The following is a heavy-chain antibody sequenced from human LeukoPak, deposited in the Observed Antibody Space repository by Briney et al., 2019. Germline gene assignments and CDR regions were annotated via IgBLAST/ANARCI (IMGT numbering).Heavy chain of an antibody. V-gene: IGHV1-8*01. D-gene: IGHD3-10*02. J-gene: IGHJ6*02. CDR3: ARLGSGSYYPNYYYYGMDV. CDR2: MNPNSGNT. Sequence: ASVKVSCKASGYTFTSYDINWVRQATGQGLEWIGWMNPNSGNTGYAQKFQGRVTMTRNTSISTAYMEPSSLRSEDTAVYYCARLGSGSYYPNYYYYGMDVWGQGTTVTVSS. CDR1: GYTFTSYD.